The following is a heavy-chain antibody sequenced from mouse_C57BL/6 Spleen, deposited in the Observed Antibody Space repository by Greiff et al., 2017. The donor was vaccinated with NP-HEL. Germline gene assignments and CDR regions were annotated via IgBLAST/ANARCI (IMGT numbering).Heavy chain of an antibody. CDR3: AKGYYDYDEGYAMDY. D-gene: IGHD2-4*01. CDR1: GFSLTSYG. Sequence: QVQLQQSGPGLVQPSQSLSITCTVSGFSLTSYGVHWVRQSPGKGLEWLGVIWRGGSTDYNAAFMSRLSITKDNSKSQVFFKMNSLQADDTAIYYCAKGYYDYDEGYAMDYWGQGTSVTVSS. V-gene: IGHV2-5*01. J-gene: IGHJ4*01. CDR2: IWRGGST.